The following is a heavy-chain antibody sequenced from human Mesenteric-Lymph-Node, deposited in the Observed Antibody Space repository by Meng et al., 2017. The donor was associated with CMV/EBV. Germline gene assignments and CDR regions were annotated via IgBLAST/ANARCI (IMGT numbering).Heavy chain of an antibody. CDR2: NYYSGST. Sequence: SETLSLTCTVSAGSISSSSYYCGWIRQPPAKGLEWIGSNYYSGSTYYNPSLKSRVTISVDTSKNQFSLKLSSVTAADTAVYSFSSQSHSSPPYYYYGMDVWGQGTTVTVSS. J-gene: IGHJ6*02. D-gene: IGHD6-6*01. CDR3: SSQSHSSPPYYYYGMDV. CDR1: AGSISSSSYY. V-gene: IGHV4-39*07.